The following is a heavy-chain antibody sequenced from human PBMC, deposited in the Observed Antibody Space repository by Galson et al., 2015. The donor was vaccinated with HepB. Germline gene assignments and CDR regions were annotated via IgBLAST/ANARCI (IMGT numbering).Heavy chain of an antibody. Sequence: SGFTFTSSAMQWVRQARGQRLEWIGWIVVGSGNANYAQKFQERVTITRDMSTSTAYMELSSLRSEDTAVYCCATARLSGDSEYFQHWGQGTLVTVSS. CDR3: ATARLSGDSEYFQH. J-gene: IGHJ1*01. CDR2: IVVGSGNA. V-gene: IGHV1-58*02. D-gene: IGHD4-17*01. CDR1: GFTFTSSA.